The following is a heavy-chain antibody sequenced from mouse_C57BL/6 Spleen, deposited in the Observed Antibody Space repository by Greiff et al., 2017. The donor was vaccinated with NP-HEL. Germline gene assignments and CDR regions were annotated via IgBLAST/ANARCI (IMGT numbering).Heavy chain of an antibody. CDR3: ARGNYYYGSSWYFDV. CDR1: GYSITSGYY. J-gene: IGHJ1*03. D-gene: IGHD1-1*01. Sequence: EVQLQESGPGLVKPSQSLSLTCSVTGYSITSGYYWNWIRQFPGNKLEWMGYISYDGSNNYNPSLKNRISITRDTSKNQFFLKLNSVTTEDTATYYCARGNYYYGSSWYFDVWGTGTTVTVSS. CDR2: ISYDGSN. V-gene: IGHV3-6*01.